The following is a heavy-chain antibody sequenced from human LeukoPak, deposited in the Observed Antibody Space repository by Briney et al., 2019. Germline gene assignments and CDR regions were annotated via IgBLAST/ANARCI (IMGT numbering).Heavy chain of an antibody. D-gene: IGHD6-19*01. Sequence: GASVKVSCKASGYTFTGYYMHWVRQAPGQGLEWMGWINSNSGGTNYAQKFQGRVTMTRDTSISTAYMELSRLRSDDTAVYYCARDGHSSGWYLYNWFDPWGQGTLVTVSS. CDR1: GYTFTGYY. CDR2: INSNSGGT. J-gene: IGHJ5*02. V-gene: IGHV1-2*02. CDR3: ARDGHSSGWYLYNWFDP.